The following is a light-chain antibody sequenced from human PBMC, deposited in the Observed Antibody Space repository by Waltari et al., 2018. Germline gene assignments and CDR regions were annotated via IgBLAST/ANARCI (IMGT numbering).Light chain of an antibody. CDR3: QQYNSLPFT. V-gene: IGKV1-33*01. CDR2: AGS. CDR1: QDITTY. Sequence: DIQMPQSPSSLSASVGDRVTITCQATQDITTYLNWYQQKPGKAPKLLIYAGSNLETGVPSRFSGGTSGTDFILTISSLQPDDSATYYCQQYNSLPFTFGPGTKVEI. J-gene: IGKJ3*01.